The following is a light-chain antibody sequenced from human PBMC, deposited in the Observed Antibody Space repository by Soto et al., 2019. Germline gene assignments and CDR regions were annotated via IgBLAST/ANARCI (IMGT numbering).Light chain of an antibody. J-gene: IGLJ1*01. CDR1: SSDVGGYNF. CDR3: SSLADTARNNDHYV. Sequence: QSALTQPPSASGSPGQSVTISCTGTSSDVGGYNFVSWYQQHPGKAPKLMIFEVSKRPSGVPDRFSGSKSGNTASLTVSGLRAEDQADYYCSSLADTARNNDHYVFGTGTKLTVL. CDR2: EVS. V-gene: IGLV2-8*01.